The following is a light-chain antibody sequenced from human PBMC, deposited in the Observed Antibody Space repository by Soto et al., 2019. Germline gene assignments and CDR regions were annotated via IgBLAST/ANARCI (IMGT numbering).Light chain of an antibody. CDR1: QSISSSF. CDR2: GAS. J-gene: IGKJ5*01. CDR3: QQYDNSPIT. Sequence: EIXLTQSTGILSLSPGEGDSLXCGASQSISSSFQAWYQQEPGKAPTLPISGASSRATGSPDRFSGTGSETDFTRTISRLEPEDFAVYYGQQYDNSPITFGQGTRLEIK. V-gene: IGKV3-20*01.